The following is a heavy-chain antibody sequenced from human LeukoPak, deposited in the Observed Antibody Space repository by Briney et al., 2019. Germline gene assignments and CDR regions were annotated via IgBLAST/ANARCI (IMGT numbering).Heavy chain of an antibody. D-gene: IGHD7-27*01. J-gene: IGHJ4*02. CDR3: ARDLNWETY. CDR1: GISFSDYY. Sequence: GGSLRLSCAASGISFSDYYMSWIRQAPGKGLEWVANIKTDGSQIYYVDSVKGRFTISRDNAKNSLYLQMNSLRAEDTAVYYCARDLNWETYWGQGTLVSVSS. CDR2: IKTDGSQI. V-gene: IGHV3-7*01.